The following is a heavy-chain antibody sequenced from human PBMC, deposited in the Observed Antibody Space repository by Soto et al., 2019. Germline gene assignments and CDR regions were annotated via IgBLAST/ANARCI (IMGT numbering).Heavy chain of an antibody. CDR1: GDSISNLDYF. Sequence: KTSETLYITCSVSGDSISNLDYFWAWIRQPPGQALEYIGYIYKSATTYYNPSFESRVAISVDTSKSQFSLNVTSVTAADTAVYFCARGRYCLTGRCFPNWFDSWGQGALVTVSS. CDR2: IYKSATT. D-gene: IGHD7-27*01. V-gene: IGHV4-30-4*01. CDR3: ARGRYCLTGRCFPNWFDS. J-gene: IGHJ5*01.